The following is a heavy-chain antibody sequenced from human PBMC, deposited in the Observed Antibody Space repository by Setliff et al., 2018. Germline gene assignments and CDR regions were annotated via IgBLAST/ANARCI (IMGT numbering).Heavy chain of an antibody. Sequence: SETLSLTCTVSGGSISTFYWSWIRQSPEKGLEWIAYIHYSGSTNQNPSLKSRVTISLDTPKNQFSLKLSYMTAADTAVYYCARDYWGSLDYWGQGILVTVS. CDR2: IHYSGST. J-gene: IGHJ4*02. V-gene: IGHV4-59*01. CDR1: GGSISTFY. CDR3: ARDYWGSLDY. D-gene: IGHD7-27*01.